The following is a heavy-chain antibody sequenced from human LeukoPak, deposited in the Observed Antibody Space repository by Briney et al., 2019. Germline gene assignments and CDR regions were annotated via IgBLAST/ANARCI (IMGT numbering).Heavy chain of an antibody. CDR2: IRYDGSNK. J-gene: IGHJ3*02. CDR1: GFTFSSYG. Sequence: GGSLRLSCAASGFTFSSYGMHWVRQAPGKGLEWVAVIRYDGSNKYYADSVKGRFTISRDNSKNTLYLQMNSLRAEDTAVYYCARDPREDSYAFDIWGQGTMVTVSS. CDR3: ARDPREDSYAFDI. D-gene: IGHD2-15*01. V-gene: IGHV3-33*01.